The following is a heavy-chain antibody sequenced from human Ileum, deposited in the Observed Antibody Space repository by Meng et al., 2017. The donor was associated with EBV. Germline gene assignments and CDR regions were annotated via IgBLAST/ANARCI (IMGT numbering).Heavy chain of an antibody. V-gene: IGHV1-3*01. CDR2: INATNVNR. Sequence: VQLVYSGAERKKPGASVKGTCKASGYIFKSYTMHWVRQAPGQRLEWLGWINATNVNRKYSQQFQGRVTINTDTSESTVYMELRSLTSEDTALYYCARDPEGGSYSLNFWGQGTLVTVSS. CDR3: ARDPEGGSYSLNF. D-gene: IGHD3-10*01. CDR1: GYIFKSYT. J-gene: IGHJ4*02.